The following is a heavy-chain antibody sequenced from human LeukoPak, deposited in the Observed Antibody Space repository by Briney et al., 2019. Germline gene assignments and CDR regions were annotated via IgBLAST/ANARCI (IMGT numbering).Heavy chain of an antibody. CDR1: GGSISSGGYY. Sequence: SETLSLTCTVSGGSISSGGYYWSWIRQHPGKGLEWIGYIYYSGSTYYNPSLKSRVTISVDTSKNQFSLKLSSVTAADTAVYYCARHLIQLRSYYYYGMDVWGQGTTVTVSS. J-gene: IGHJ6*02. V-gene: IGHV4-31*03. CDR2: IYYSGST. D-gene: IGHD5-18*01. CDR3: ARHLIQLRSYYYYGMDV.